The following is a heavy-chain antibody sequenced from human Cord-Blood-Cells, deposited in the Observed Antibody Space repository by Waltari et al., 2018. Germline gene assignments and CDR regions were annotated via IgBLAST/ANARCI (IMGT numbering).Heavy chain of an antibody. CDR1: GFTFDDYA. CDR2: ISWNSGSI. V-gene: IGHV3-9*01. CDR3: AKDVTRAGFDAFDI. D-gene: IGHD6-13*01. Sequence: EVQLVESGGGLVQPGRSLRLSCAASGFTFDDYAMHWVRQAPGKGLEWVSGISWNSGSIGYADSVKGRFTISRDNAKSSLYLQMNSLRAEDTALYYCAKDVTRAGFDAFDIWGQGTMVTVSS. J-gene: IGHJ3*02.